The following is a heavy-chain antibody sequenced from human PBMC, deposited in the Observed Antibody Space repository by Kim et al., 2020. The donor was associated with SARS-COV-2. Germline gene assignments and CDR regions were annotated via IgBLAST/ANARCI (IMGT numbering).Heavy chain of an antibody. D-gene: IGHD3-22*01. Sequence: GGSLRLSCAASGFTFSSYAMHWVRQAPGKGLEWVAVISYDGSNKYYADSVKGRFTISRDNSKNTLYLQMNSLRAEDTAVYYCARKVYYYDSSRGYYFDY. CDR3: ARKVYYYDSSRGYYFDY. V-gene: IGHV3-30-3*01. J-gene: IGHJ4*01. CDR1: GFTFSSYA. CDR2: ISYDGSNK.